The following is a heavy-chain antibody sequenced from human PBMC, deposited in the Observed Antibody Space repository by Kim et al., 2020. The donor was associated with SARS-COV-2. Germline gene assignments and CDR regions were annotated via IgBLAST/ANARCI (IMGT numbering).Heavy chain of an antibody. D-gene: IGHD3-10*01. Sequence: SETLSLTCTVSGGSISSSSYYWGWIRQPPGKGLEWIGSIYYSGSTYYNPSLKSRVTISVDTSKNQFSLKLSSVTAADTAVYYCARDRSITMVRGVIGVAFDIWGQGTMVTVSS. V-gene: IGHV4-39*07. CDR1: GGSISSSSYY. CDR2: IYYSGST. CDR3: ARDRSITMVRGVIGVAFDI. J-gene: IGHJ3*02.